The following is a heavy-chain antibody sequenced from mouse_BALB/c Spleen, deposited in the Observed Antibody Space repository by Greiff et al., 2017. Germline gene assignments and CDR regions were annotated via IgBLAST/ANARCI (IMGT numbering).Heavy chain of an antibody. V-gene: IGHV3-2*02. Sequence: EVQLQQSGPGLVKPSQSLSLTCTVTGYSITSDYAWNWIRQFPGNKLEWMGYISYSGSTSYNPSLKSRISITRDTSKNQFFLQLNSVTTEDTATYYCARWAMGGFAYWGQGTLVTVSA. CDR1: GYSITSDYA. J-gene: IGHJ3*01. D-gene: IGHD1-1*02. CDR3: ARWAMGGFAY. CDR2: ISYSGST.